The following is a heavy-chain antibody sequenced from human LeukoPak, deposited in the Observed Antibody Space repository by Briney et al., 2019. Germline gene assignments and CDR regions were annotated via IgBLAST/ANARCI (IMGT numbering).Heavy chain of an antibody. CDR3: ARGLDYGGNTLVLSASDM. J-gene: IGHJ3*02. CDR2: ISVYNGNT. Sequence: ASVKVSCKASGSTSTNYGISWVRQAPGQGLEWMGWISVYNGNTKYAQNLQGRATMTTDTSTSTAYMERRSLRSDDTAVYYCARGLDYGGNTLVLSASDMWGQGTMVTVSS. D-gene: IGHD4-23*01. CDR1: GSTSTNYG. V-gene: IGHV1-18*01.